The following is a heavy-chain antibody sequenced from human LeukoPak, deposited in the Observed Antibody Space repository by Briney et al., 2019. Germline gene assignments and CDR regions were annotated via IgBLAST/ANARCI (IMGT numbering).Heavy chain of an antibody. V-gene: IGHV1-69*04. J-gene: IGHJ3*02. Sequence: SVKVSCKVSGYTLTELSMHWVRQAPGQGLEWMGRIIPILGIANYAQKFQGRVTITADKSTSTAYMELSSLRSEDTAVYYCARGRQSSSWFDDAFDIWGQGTMVTVSS. D-gene: IGHD6-13*01. CDR3: ARGRQSSSWFDDAFDI. CDR1: GYTLTELS. CDR2: IIPILGIA.